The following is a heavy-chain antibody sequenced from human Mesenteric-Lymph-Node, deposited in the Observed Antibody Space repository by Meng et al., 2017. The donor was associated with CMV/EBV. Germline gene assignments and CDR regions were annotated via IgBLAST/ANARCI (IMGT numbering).Heavy chain of an antibody. V-gene: IGHV3-48*03. J-gene: IGHJ4*02. CDR2: ISSSGSTI. CDR1: GFTFSSYE. D-gene: IGHD2-2*02. CDR3: ARGLVAVVSDVIL. Sequence: SCAASGFTFSSYEMNWVRQAPGKGLEWVSYISSSGSTIYYADSVKGRFTISRDNAKNSMYLQMNSLRAEDTAVYYCARGLVAVVSDVILWGQGTLVTVSS.